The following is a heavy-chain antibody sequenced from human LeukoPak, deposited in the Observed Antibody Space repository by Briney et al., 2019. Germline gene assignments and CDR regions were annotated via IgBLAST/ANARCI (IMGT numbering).Heavy chain of an antibody. D-gene: IGHD6-13*01. CDR3: ARFGYSSSWGSQDGFDP. CDR2: IYTSGST. V-gene: IGHV4-4*07. CDR1: GGSISSYY. J-gene: IGHJ5*02. Sequence: NPSETLSLTCTVSGGSISSYYWSWIRQPAGKGLEWIGRIYTSGSTNYNPSLKSRVTMSVDTSKNQFSLKLSSVTAADTAVYYCARFGYSSSWGSQDGFDPCRQGTLVTVSS.